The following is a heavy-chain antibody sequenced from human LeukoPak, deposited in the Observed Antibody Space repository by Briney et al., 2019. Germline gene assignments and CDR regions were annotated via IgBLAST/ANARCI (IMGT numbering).Heavy chain of an antibody. D-gene: IGHD6-13*01. J-gene: IGHJ6*03. Sequence: PGGSLRLSCAASGFTFSDAVMSWVRQAPGKGLEWVANIKEDGSEQYYVDSVKGRFTVSRDNAKNSLYLQMNSLRAEDTAVYYCARDPGIAAAGYYYYYYMDVWGKGTTVTVSS. CDR3: ARDPGIAAAGYYYYYYMDV. CDR2: IKEDGSEQ. CDR1: GFTFSDAV. V-gene: IGHV3-7*01.